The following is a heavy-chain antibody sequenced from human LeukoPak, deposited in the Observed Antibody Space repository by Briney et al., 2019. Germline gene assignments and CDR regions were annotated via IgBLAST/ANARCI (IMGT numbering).Heavy chain of an antibody. CDR2: INHSGST. V-gene: IGHV4-34*01. Sequence: SETLSLTCAVYGGSFSGYYWSWIRQPPGKGLEWIGEINHSGSTNYNPSLKSRVTISVDTSKNQFSLKLSSVTAADTAVYYCARGPYGSGALGSRNWFDPWGQGTLVTVSS. D-gene: IGHD3-10*01. CDR1: GGSFSGYY. CDR3: ARGPYGSGALGSRNWFDP. J-gene: IGHJ5*02.